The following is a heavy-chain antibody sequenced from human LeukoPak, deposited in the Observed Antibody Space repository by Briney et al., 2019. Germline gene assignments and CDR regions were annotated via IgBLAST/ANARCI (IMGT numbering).Heavy chain of an antibody. Sequence: GRSLRLSCAASGFTFNSYAMHWVRQAPGKGLEWVAVMSYDGSNKYYADSVKGRFTISRDNSKNTLYLQMNSLRAEDTAVYYCAREIVPYYDSSGYDYWGQGTLVTVSS. V-gene: IGHV3-30-3*01. J-gene: IGHJ4*02. D-gene: IGHD3-22*01. CDR3: AREIVPYYDSSGYDY. CDR2: MSYDGSNK. CDR1: GFTFNSYA.